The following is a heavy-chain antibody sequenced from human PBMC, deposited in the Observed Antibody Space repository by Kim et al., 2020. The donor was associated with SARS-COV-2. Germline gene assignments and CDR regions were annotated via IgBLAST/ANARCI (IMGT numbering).Heavy chain of an antibody. CDR3: TSPGGYSSSWYY. CDR2: IRSKANSYAT. D-gene: IGHD6-13*01. Sequence: GSLKISCAASGFPFSGSAMHWVRQASGKGLEWVGRIRSKANSYATAYAASVKGRFTISRDDSKNTAYLQMNSLKTEDTAVYYCTSPGGYSSSWYYWGQGTLVTVSS. CDR1: GFPFSGSA. J-gene: IGHJ4*02. V-gene: IGHV3-73*01.